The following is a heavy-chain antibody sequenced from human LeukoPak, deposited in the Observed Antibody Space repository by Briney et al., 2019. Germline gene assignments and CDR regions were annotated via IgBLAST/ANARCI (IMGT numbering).Heavy chain of an antibody. V-gene: IGHV4-39*01. CDR2: IYYSGST. J-gene: IGHJ4*02. Sequence: PSETLSLTCTVSGGSISSSSYYWGWIRQPPGKGLEWIGSIYYSGSTYYNPSLKSRVTISVDTSKNQFSLKLSSVTAADTAVYYCARHVTGWLVHHVLRGSEYFDYWGQGTLVTVSS. D-gene: IGHD6-19*01. CDR1: GGSISSSSYY. CDR3: ARHVTGWLVHHVLRGSEYFDY.